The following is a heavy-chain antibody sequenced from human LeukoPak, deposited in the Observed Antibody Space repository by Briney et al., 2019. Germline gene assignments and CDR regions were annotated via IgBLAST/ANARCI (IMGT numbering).Heavy chain of an antibody. CDR1: GFTFRSYA. J-gene: IGHJ4*02. CDR3: AKSFGPVIAAAGTGAD. D-gene: IGHD6-13*01. CDR2: ISGSGSST. V-gene: IGHV3-23*01. Sequence: GGSLRLSYAASGFTFRSYAMNWVRQAPGKGLEWGSIISGSGSSTDYVDSVKGRFTISRDNSKNTLYLQMNSLRAEDTAVYYCAKSFGPVIAAAGTGADWGQGTLVTVSS.